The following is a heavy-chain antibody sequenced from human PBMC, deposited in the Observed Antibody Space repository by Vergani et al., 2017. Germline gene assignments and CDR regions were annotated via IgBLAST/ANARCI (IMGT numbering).Heavy chain of an antibody. Sequence: QVQLQESGPGLVKPSETLSITCTVSGYSISSGYYWGWIRQPPGKGLEWIGSIYHSGSTYYNPSLKSRVTISIDTSKNQFSLKLSSVTAADTSAYYCARVGFSGDYTPYYYYGMDVWGQGTTVTVSS. CDR2: IYHSGST. D-gene: IGHD4-17*01. CDR1: GYSISSGYY. J-gene: IGHJ6*02. CDR3: ARVGFSGDYTPYYYYGMDV. V-gene: IGHV4-38-2*02.